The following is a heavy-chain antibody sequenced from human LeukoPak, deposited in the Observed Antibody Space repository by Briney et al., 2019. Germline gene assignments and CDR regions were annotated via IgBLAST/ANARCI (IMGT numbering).Heavy chain of an antibody. CDR1: GFTFSSYA. J-gene: IGHJ4*02. CDR2: ISSSSRNII. D-gene: IGHD1/OR15-1a*01. Sequence: GGSLRLSCAASGFTFSSYAMNWVRQAPGKGLEWVSYISSSSRNIIHYADSVKGRFTISRDNAKNSLYLQMNSLRDEDTAVYYCARDLTGTYYFDYWGQGTQVTVSS. CDR3: ARDLTGTYYFDY. V-gene: IGHV3-48*02.